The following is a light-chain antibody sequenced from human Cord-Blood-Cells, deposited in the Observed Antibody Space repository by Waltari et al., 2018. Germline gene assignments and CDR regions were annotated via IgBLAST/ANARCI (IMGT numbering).Light chain of an antibody. V-gene: IGKV1-27*01. J-gene: IGKJ5*01. CDR1: QGISNY. CDR2: SAS. CDR3: QKYNSAPVT. Sequence: DIQMTQSPSSLSASVGDRVTITCRASQGISNYLAWYQQKPGKVPKLLIYSASTLQSRVPSRFSGTGSESSFTLTISSLQPEDVSTYYYQKYNSAPVTFGQGARLEIK.